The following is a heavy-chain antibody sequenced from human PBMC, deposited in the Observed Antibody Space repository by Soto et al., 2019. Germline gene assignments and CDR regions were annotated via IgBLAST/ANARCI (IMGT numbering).Heavy chain of an antibody. CDR2: ISSSSSTI. CDR1: GFTFSSYS. CDR3: ARAQRRTTWNYKRYYYYGMDV. J-gene: IGHJ6*02. D-gene: IGHD1-7*01. Sequence: EVQLVESGGGLVQPGGSLRVSCAASGFTFSSYSMNWVRQAPGKGLEWGSYISSSSSTIYYADSVKGRFTISRDNAKNSLYLQMNRLRDEDTAVYYCARAQRRTTWNYKRYYYYGMDVWGQGTTVTVSS. V-gene: IGHV3-48*02.